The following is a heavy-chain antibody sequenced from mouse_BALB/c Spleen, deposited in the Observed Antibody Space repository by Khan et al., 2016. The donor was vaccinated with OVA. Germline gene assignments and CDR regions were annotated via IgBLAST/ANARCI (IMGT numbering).Heavy chain of an antibody. CDR1: GYIFTSYW. D-gene: IGHD3-2*02. Sequence: VELVESGAELVRPGTSVKLSCKTSGYIFTSYWIHWVKQRSGQGLEWIARVYPGTDNTYYNENFKDKATLTADKSSTTVYLQLSNLKSEDSAVFVCAREEALYYFDYWGQGTTLTVSS. CDR2: VYPGTDNT. J-gene: IGHJ2*01. CDR3: AREEALYYFDY. V-gene: IGHV1-76*01.